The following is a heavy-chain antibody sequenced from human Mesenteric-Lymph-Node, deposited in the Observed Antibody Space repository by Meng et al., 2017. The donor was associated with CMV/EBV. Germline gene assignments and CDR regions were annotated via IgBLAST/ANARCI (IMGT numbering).Heavy chain of an antibody. V-gene: IGHV5-51*01. Sequence: SGFSFTTSWLGWVRQVPRNSLEWLRIICPGGSVTTYSPSFQGQVTISADKSINTAYLQWSNLKASDTAIYYCARREDYGDYFFSFRIWGQGTMVTVSS. J-gene: IGHJ3*02. CDR3: ARREDYGDYFFSFRI. D-gene: IGHD4-17*01. CDR2: ICPGGSVT. CDR1: GFSFTTSW.